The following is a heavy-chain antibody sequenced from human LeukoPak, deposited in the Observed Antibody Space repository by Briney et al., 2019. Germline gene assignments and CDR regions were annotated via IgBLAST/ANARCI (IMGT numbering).Heavy chain of an antibody. D-gene: IGHD4-23*01. CDR1: GYTFTGYY. CDR3: ARVTTTVKGYYYYMDV. J-gene: IGHJ6*03. CDR2: INPNSGGT. Sequence: ASVKVSCKASGYTFTGYYMHWVRQAPGQGLEWMGWINPNSGGTNYAQKFQGRVTMTRDTSISTAYMELSRLRSADTAVYYCARVTTTVKGYYYYMDVWGKGTTVTVSS. V-gene: IGHV1-2*02.